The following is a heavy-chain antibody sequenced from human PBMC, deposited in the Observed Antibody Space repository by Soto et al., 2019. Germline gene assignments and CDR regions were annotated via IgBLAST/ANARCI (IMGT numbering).Heavy chain of an antibody. Sequence: GASVKVSCKASGYTFTSYGISWVRQAPGQGIEWMGWISAYNGNTNYAQKLQGRVTMTTDTSTSTAYMELRSLRSDDTSVYYCARDRIVVVVAATLDPWGQGTLVTVSS. CDR3: ARDRIVVVVAATLDP. CDR2: ISAYNGNT. D-gene: IGHD2-15*01. CDR1: GYTFTSYG. J-gene: IGHJ5*02. V-gene: IGHV1-18*01.